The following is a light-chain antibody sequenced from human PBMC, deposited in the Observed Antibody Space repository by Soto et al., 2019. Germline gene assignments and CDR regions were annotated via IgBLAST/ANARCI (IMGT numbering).Light chain of an antibody. V-gene: IGKV3-15*01. CDR1: QSVSIN. J-gene: IGKJ1*01. CDR3: QQYNNWPPWT. CDR2: GAS. Sequence: EIVMTQSPATLSVSPVVRATLSCRASQSVSINLAWYQQKSGRAPRLLIYGASTRATGIPARFSGSGSGTEFTLTISSLQSEDFAVYYCQQYNNWPPWTFGQGTKVDIK.